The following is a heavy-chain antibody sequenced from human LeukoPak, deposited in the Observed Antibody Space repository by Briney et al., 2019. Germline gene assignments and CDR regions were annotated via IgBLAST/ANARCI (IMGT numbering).Heavy chain of an antibody. CDR3: AKARYCSSTSCYWDY. V-gene: IGHV3-9*03. CDR2: ISWNSGSI. D-gene: IGHD2-2*01. Sequence: GGSLRLSCAASGFTFDDYAMHWVRQAPGKGLEWVSGISWNSGSIGYADSVKGRFTISRDNAKNSLYLQMNSLRAEDMALYYCAKARYCSSTSCYWDYWGQGTLVTVPS. J-gene: IGHJ4*02. CDR1: GFTFDDYA.